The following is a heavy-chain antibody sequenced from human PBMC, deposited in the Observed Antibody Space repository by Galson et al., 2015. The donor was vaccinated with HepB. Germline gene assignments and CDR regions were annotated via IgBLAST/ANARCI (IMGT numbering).Heavy chain of an antibody. J-gene: IGHJ4*02. CDR3: SSGPLTYCGGDCYGPFDY. CDR2: IKPDGSET. V-gene: IGHV3-7*03. CDR1: GFSFSTLW. Sequence: SLRLSCAASGFSFSTLWMTWVRQTPGKGLEWVANIKPDGSETVYVDSVKGRFTISRDDSKNIAYLQMNSLKTEDTAVFYCSSGPLTYCGGDCYGPFDYWGQGTLVTVSS. D-gene: IGHD2-21*02.